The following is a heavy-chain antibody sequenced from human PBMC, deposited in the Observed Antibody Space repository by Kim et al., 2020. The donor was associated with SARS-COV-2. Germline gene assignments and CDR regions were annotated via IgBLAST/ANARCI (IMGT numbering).Heavy chain of an antibody. CDR1: GFTVSSNY. D-gene: IGHD3-22*01. CDR2: IYSGGST. V-gene: IGHV3-53*01. CDR3: AREKYYYDSSAMGAFDI. J-gene: IGHJ3*02. Sequence: GGSLRLSCAASGFTVSSNYMSWVRQAPGKGLEWVSVIYSGGSTYYADSVKGRFTISRDNSKNTLYLQMNSLRAEDTAVYYCAREKYYYDSSAMGAFDIWGQGTMVTVSS.